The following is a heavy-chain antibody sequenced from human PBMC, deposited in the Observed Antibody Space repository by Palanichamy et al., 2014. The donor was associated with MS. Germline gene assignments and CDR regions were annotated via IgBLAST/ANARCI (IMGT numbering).Heavy chain of an antibody. V-gene: IGHV3-74*01. CDR2: INSDGSST. CDR3: ARGVTPAVVTPYNY. CDR1: GFTFSSYW. D-gene: IGHD4-23*01. Sequence: EVQLVESGGGLVRPGGPVRLSCAASGFTFSSYWMHWVRQAPGEGLVWVSRINSDGSSTSYADSVKGRFTISRDNAKNTVYLQMNSLRVEDTAVYYCARGVTPAVVTPYNYWGQGTLVAVSS. J-gene: IGHJ4*02.